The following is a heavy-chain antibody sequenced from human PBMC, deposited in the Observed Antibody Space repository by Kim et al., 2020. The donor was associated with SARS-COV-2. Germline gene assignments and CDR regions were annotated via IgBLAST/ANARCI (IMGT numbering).Heavy chain of an antibody. Sequence: ASVKVSCKASGYTFTSYGISWVRQAPGQGLEWMGWISAYNGNTNYAQKLQGRVTMTTDTSTSTAYMELRSLRSDDTAVYYCARDGHGSGSYYNFFDYWGQGTLVTVSS. CDR1: GYTFTSYG. V-gene: IGHV1-18*04. CDR2: ISAYNGNT. CDR3: ARDGHGSGSYYNFFDY. D-gene: IGHD3-10*01. J-gene: IGHJ4*02.